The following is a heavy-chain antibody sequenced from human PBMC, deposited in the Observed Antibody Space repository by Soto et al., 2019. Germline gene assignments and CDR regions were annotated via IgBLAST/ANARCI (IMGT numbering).Heavy chain of an antibody. CDR3: ARFLREMGYCTNGVCPYYFDY. CDR1: GGTFSSYA. D-gene: IGHD2-8*01. J-gene: IGHJ4*02. Sequence: ASVKVSCKASGGTFSSYAISWVRQAPGQGLEWMGGIIPIFGTANYAQKFQGRVTITADGSTSTAYMELSSLRSEDTAVYYCARFLREMGYCTNGVCPYYFDYWGQGTLVTVSS. CDR2: IIPIFGTA. V-gene: IGHV1-69*13.